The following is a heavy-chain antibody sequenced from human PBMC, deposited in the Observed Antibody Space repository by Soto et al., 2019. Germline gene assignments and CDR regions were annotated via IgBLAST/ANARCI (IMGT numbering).Heavy chain of an antibody. J-gene: IGHJ5*01. Sequence: SEALCLTCTVSGGSISSSSYYWGLIRQPPGKGLEWIGSVYYSGSTYYNPSLKSRVTISVDTSKNQFSLKLSSVTAADTAVYYCARRFYSGYEDSDSWSQGTLVTVS. V-gene: IGHV4-39*01. CDR3: ARRFYSGYEDSDS. CDR1: GGSISSSSYY. CDR2: VYYSGST. D-gene: IGHD5-12*01.